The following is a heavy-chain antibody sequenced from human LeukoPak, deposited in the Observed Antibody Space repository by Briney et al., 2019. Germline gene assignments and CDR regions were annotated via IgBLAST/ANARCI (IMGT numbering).Heavy chain of an antibody. Sequence: GGSLRLSCAASGFTFSSYDMSWVRQAPGKGLEWVSAIGGRDGSTYYADSVKGRFTISRDNSKNTLYVQMNSLRAEDTAVYNCAKGHYYGSGSLDYWGQGTLVTVSS. CDR3: AKGHYYGSGSLDY. CDR1: GFTFSSYD. D-gene: IGHD3-10*01. V-gene: IGHV3-23*01. CDR2: IGGRDGST. J-gene: IGHJ4*02.